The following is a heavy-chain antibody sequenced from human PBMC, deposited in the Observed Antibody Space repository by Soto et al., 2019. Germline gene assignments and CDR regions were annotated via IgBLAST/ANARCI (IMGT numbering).Heavy chain of an antibody. V-gene: IGHV4-39*01. D-gene: IGHD6-13*01. Sequence: SETLSLTGTVSGVSFRTSDYYWGWIRRPPNKGLEWIGSMHYSGSTFYNPSLKSRVTISIDTSKNQFSLKLTSVTAADTAVYYCARPGYSSSWYWFDPWGQGSLVTVSS. CDR1: GVSFRTSDYY. J-gene: IGHJ5*02. CDR3: ARPGYSSSWYWFDP. CDR2: MHYSGST.